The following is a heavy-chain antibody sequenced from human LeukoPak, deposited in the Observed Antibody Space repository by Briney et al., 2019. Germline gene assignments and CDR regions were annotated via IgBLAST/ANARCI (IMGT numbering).Heavy chain of an antibody. J-gene: IGHJ4*02. CDR1: GFTFSSYG. V-gene: IGHV3-33*01. CDR3: ATLTGRYPPSSLGY. D-gene: IGHD3-16*02. CDR2: TWYEGSNK. Sequence: PGRSLTLSCAASGFTFSSYGMHWVRQAPGKGLEWVAVTWYEGSNKYYANSVKGRFTISRDNCKNTLYLQMNSLRAEDTAVFYCATLTGRYPPSSLGYWGQGTLVTVSS.